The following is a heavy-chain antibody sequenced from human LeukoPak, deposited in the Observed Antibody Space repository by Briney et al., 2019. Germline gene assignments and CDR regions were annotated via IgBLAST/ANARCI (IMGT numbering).Heavy chain of an antibody. CDR1: GYTLTELS. D-gene: IGHD5-12*01. CDR2: FDPEDGET. CDR3: ATKPLRYSGYDYRDY. V-gene: IGHV1-24*01. Sequence: ASVKVSCKVSGYTLTELSMHWVRQAPGKGLEWMGGFDPEDGETIYAQKFQGRVTMIEDTSTDTAYMELSSLRSEDTAVYYCATKPLRYSGYDYRDYWGQGTLVTVSS. J-gene: IGHJ4*02.